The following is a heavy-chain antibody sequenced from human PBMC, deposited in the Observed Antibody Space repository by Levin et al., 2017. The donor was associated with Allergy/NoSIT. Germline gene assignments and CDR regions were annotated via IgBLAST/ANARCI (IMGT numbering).Heavy chain of an antibody. Sequence: GGSLRLSCAASGFTFNTYWMSWVRQAPGKGLEWVAIINGDGSAKFYVDSVKGRFTISRDNAKNSVFLQMNSLRVEDTAVYHCGGAVGVGDYWGLGTLDTVAS. CDR2: INGDGSAK. V-gene: IGHV3-7*01. D-gene: IGHD1-26*01. CDR3: GGAVGVGDY. J-gene: IGHJ4*02. CDR1: GFTFNTYW.